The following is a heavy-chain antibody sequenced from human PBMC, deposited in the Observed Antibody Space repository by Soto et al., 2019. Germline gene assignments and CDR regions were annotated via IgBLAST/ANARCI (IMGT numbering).Heavy chain of an antibody. J-gene: IGHJ6*02. CDR3: AVPWGIAAAGTRSEVYYYYGMDV. V-gene: IGHV4-30-4*01. D-gene: IGHD6-13*01. CDR2: IYYSGST. Sequence: KPSETLSLTCAVSGGSISSGDYYWSWIRQPPGKGLEWIGYIYYSGSTYYNPSLKSRVTISVDTSKNQFSLKLSSVTAADTAVYYCAVPWGIAAAGTRSEVYYYYGMDVWGQGTTVTVSS. CDR1: GGSISSGDYY.